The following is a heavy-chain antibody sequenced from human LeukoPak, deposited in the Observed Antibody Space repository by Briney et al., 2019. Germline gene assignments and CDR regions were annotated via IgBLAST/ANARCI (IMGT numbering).Heavy chain of an antibody. Sequence: PSETLSLTCTVSGGSINNGGDYWSWIRQYPGKGLEWIGYIYYSGSTYYNPSLKSRLTISVDTSKNQFSLELSSVTAADTAVYYCARAAWRGSNSRDAFDIWGLGTIVTVSP. CDR1: GGSINNGGDY. CDR3: ARAAWRGSNSRDAFDI. CDR2: IYYSGST. D-gene: IGHD4-23*01. J-gene: IGHJ3*02. V-gene: IGHV4-31*03.